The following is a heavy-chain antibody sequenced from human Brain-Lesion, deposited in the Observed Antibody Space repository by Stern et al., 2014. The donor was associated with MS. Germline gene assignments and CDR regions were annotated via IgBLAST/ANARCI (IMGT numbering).Heavy chain of an antibody. D-gene: IGHD2-2*01. Sequence: EVQLVESGGGLVKPGGSLRLSCAASGFNLSRYAMNWVRQAPGKGLEWVSSIRSSSTYIYYADSVKGRFTISRDNAKNSLYLQMNSLRAEDTAVYYCASSIVVVPAAENKGFDPWGQGTLVTVSS. CDR1: GFNLSRYA. J-gene: IGHJ5*02. CDR2: IRSSSTYI. V-gene: IGHV3-21*01. CDR3: ASSIVVVPAAENKGFDP.